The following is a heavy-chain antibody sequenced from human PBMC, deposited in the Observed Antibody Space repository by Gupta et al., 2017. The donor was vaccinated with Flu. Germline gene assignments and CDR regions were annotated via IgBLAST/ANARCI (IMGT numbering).Heavy chain of an antibody. CDR1: GFTFSYYYA. J-gene: IGHJ3*02. CDR3: AKPVTGPYDAFDI. CDR2: IAYDGSNQ. D-gene: IGHD1-20*01. Sequence: QVQLVESGGGVVQPGRSLRLSCAASGFTFSYYYAMPWVRQAPGKGLEWVAVIAYDGSNQYYADSVKGRFTISRDNSKSTIFLQMNNLRIEDTAVYYCAKPVTGPYDAFDIWGQGTTVIVSS. V-gene: IGHV3-30-3*01.